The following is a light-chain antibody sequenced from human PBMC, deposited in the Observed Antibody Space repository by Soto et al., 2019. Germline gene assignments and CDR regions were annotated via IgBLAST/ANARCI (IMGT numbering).Light chain of an antibody. CDR2: GAS. CDR1: QSVSSN. Sequence: EIVMTQSPATLSVSPGERATLSCRASQSVSSNLAWYQQKPVQAPRLLIYGASTRATGIPARFSGSGSGTDFTLTISSLQSEDFAVYYCQQYNNWPFTFGPGTKVDIK. J-gene: IGKJ3*01. CDR3: QQYNNWPFT. V-gene: IGKV3-15*01.